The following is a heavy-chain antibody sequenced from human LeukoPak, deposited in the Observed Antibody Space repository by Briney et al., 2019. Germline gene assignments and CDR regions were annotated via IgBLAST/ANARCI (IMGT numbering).Heavy chain of an antibody. CDR3: ARDLAYCSSTSCPPYYMDV. J-gene: IGHJ6*03. CDR1: GFTFSSYS. CDR2: IGSSSSYI. D-gene: IGHD2-2*01. V-gene: IGHV3-21*01. Sequence: GGSLRLSCAASGFTFSSYSMNWVRQAPGKGLEWVSSIGSSSSYIYYADPVKGRFTISRDNAKNSLYLQMNSLRAEDTAVYYCARDLAYCSSTSCPPYYMDVWGKGTTVTVSS.